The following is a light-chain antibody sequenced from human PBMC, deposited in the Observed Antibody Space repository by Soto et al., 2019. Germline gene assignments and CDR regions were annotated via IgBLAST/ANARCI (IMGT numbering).Light chain of an antibody. V-gene: IGLV3-21*01. CDR2: YDS. Sequence: SDELTHPPSVSVAPGETARITCGVNTIGRKSVPWYHQKPGQAPVLVIYYDSDRPSGIPERFSGSNSGNTATLTITRVEAGDEADYYCQVWDSNSDHSVFGGGTKLTVL. CDR1: TIGRKS. J-gene: IGLJ2*01. CDR3: QVWDSNSDHSV.